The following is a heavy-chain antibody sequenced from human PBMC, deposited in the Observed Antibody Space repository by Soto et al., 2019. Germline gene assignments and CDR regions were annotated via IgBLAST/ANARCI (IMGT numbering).Heavy chain of an antibody. V-gene: IGHV3-9*01. CDR2: ISWNSGNI. D-gene: IGHD3-9*01. Sequence: EVQLVESGGGLVQPGRSLRLSCAASGFTFDDYAMHWVRQAPGKGLEWVSGISWNSGNIGYADSVEGRFTISRDNAKNFLCLEVNSLRAEDTAVHYCAKVADYDVLTGYPSWGQGTLVTVSS. J-gene: IGHJ5*02. CDR3: AKVADYDVLTGYPS. CDR1: GFTFDDYA.